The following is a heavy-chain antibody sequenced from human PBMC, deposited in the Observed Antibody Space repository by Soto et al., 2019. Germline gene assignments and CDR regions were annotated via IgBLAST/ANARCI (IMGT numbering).Heavy chain of an antibody. J-gene: IGHJ4*02. V-gene: IGHV3-30*18. Sequence: GGSLRLSCAASGFTFSSYGMHWVRQAPGKGLEWVAVISYDGSNKYYADSVKGRFTISRDNSKNTLYLQMNSLRAEDTAVYYCAKASRRLLLWFGELLSHFDYWGQGTLVTVSS. CDR1: GFTFSSYG. CDR2: ISYDGSNK. D-gene: IGHD3-10*01. CDR3: AKASRRLLLWFGELLSHFDY.